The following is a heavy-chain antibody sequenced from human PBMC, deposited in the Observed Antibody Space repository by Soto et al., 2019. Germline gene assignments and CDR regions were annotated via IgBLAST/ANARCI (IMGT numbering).Heavy chain of an antibody. V-gene: IGHV3-23*01. CDR3: AKSRSDYGSGSYYNPNWFDP. CDR1: GFTFSSYG. J-gene: IGHJ5*02. CDR2: ISGSGGST. D-gene: IGHD3-10*01. Sequence: GGSLRLSCAASGFTFSSYGMSWVRQAPGKGLEWVSAISGSGGSTYYADSVKGRFTISRDNSKNTLYLQMNSLRAEDTAVYYCAKSRSDYGSGSYYNPNWFDPWGQGTLVTVSS.